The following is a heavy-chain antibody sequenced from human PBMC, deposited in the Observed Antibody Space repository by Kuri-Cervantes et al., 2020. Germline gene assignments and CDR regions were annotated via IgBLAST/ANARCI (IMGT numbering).Heavy chain of an antibody. J-gene: IGHJ4*02. CDR1: GGSIGSSSYY. V-gene: IGHV4-39*07. CDR2: IYHSGST. D-gene: IGHD3-10*01. Sequence: GSLRLSCTVSGGSIGSSSYYWGWIRQPPGKGLEWIGSIYHSGSTYYNPSLKSRVTISVDTSKNQFSLKLSSVTAADTAVYYCARVGTRYSGWGQGTLVTVSS. CDR3: ARVGTRYSG.